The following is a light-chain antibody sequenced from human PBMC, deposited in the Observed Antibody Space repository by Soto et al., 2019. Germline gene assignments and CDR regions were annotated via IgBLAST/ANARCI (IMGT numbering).Light chain of an antibody. CDR1: SSDVGGYNY. CDR3: SSYTSFVV. J-gene: IGLJ2*01. Sequence: QSALTQPASVSGSPGQSITISCTGTSSDVGGYNYVSWYQQHPGKAPKLMIYEVSNRPSGVSNRFSGSKSGNTASLTISGLQAEDEADYYCSSYTSFVVFGGGTKVTVL. V-gene: IGLV2-14*01. CDR2: EVS.